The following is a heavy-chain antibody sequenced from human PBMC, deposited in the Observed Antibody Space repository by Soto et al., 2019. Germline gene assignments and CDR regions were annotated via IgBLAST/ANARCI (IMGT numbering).Heavy chain of an antibody. V-gene: IGHV4-4*02. D-gene: IGHD3-10*01. CDR1: GGSISSSNW. CDR3: ARGGITMVRGVTHYYYGMDV. CDR2: IYHSGST. Sequence: SETLSLTCAVSGGSISSSNWWSWVRQPPGKGLEWIGEIYHSGSTNYNPSLKSRVTISVDKSKNQFSLKLSSVTAADTAVYYCARGGITMVRGVTHYYYGMDVWGQGTTVTVSS. J-gene: IGHJ6*02.